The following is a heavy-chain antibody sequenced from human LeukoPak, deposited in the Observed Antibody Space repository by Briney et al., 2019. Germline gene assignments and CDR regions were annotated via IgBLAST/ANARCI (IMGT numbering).Heavy chain of an antibody. J-gene: IGHJ6*02. D-gene: IGHD3-10*01. CDR2: IYYSGST. V-gene: IGHV4-59*01. CDR1: GGSISSYY. Sequence: SETLSLTCTVSGGSISSYYWSWIRQPPGKGLEWIGYIYYSGSTNYNSSLKCRVTISVDTSKNQLSLKLSSVTAADTAVYYCARLLWFGELSAGSYDMDVWGQGTTVTVSS. CDR3: ARLLWFGELSAGSYDMDV.